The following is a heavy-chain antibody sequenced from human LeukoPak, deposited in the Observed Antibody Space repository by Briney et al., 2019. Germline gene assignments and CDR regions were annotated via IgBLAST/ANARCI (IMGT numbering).Heavy chain of an antibody. J-gene: IGHJ3*01. V-gene: IGHV4-31*03. D-gene: IGHD1-26*01. CDR2: IYYSGST. CDR3: ARDKVGVGATTV. Sequence: SQTLSLTCTVSGGSISSGGYYWSWIRQHPGKGLEWIGYIYYSGSTYYNPSLKSRVTISVDTSKNQFSPKLSSVTAADTAVYYCARDKVGVGATTVWGQGTMVTVSS. CDR1: GGSISSGGYY.